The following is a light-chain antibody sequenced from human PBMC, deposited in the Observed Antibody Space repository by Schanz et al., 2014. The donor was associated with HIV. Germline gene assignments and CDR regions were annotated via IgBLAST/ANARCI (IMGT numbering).Light chain of an antibody. CDR1: QSVSSTY. J-gene: IGKJ1*01. CDR2: GAS. Sequence: EIVLTQSPGTLSLSPGDRATLSCRASQSVSSTYLAWYRQKPGQAPSLVMYGASSRATGIPDRFSGSGSGTDFTLTISSLEPEDFAVYYCQQRINWPRTFGQGTKVEIK. V-gene: IGKV3D-20*02. CDR3: QQRINWPRT.